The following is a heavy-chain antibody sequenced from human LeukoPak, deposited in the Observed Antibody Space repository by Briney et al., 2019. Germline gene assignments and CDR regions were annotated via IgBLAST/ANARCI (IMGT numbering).Heavy chain of an antibody. Sequence: GESLKISCKGSGYSFTSYWIGWVRQMPGKGLEWMGIIYTGDSDTRYSPSFQGPVTISAAKSISTAYQQWSSLKASDTAMYYCARTEYGVVVAATYWGQGTLVTVSS. V-gene: IGHV5-51*01. CDR1: GYSFTSYW. CDR3: ARTEYGVVVAATY. D-gene: IGHD2-15*01. J-gene: IGHJ4*02. CDR2: IYTGDSDT.